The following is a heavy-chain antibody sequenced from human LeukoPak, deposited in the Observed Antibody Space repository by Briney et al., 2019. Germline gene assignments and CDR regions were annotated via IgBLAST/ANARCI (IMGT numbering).Heavy chain of an antibody. CDR2: ISGGST. CDR3: ANAGGDSRPHDF. J-gene: IGHJ4*02. CDR1: GFTFSTYG. D-gene: IGHD2-21*02. V-gene: IGHV3-23*01. Sequence: PGGSLRLSCAASGFTFSTYGMSWVRQAPGKGLEWVSTISGGSTFYADSVRGRFTISRDNSKNTLYLQMNSLRVEDTAVYYCANAGGDSRPHDFWGQGTLVTVSS.